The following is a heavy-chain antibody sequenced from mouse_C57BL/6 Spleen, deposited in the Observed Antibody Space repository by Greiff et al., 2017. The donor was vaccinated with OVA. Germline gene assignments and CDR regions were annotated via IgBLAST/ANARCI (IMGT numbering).Heavy chain of an antibody. CDR2: IDPSDSYT. J-gene: IGHJ2*01. D-gene: IGHD3-2*02. CDR1: GYTFTSYW. CDR3: ARWGRDSSGFFDY. V-gene: IGHV1-69*01. Sequence: VQLQQSGAELVMPGASVKLSCKASGYTFTSYWMHWVKQRPGQGLEWIGEIDPSDSYTNYNQKFKGKSTLTVDKSSSTAYMQLSSLTSEDSAVYYCARWGRDSSGFFDYWGQGTTLTVSS.